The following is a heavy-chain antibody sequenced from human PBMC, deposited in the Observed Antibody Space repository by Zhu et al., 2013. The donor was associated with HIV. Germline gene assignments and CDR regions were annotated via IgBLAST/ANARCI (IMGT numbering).Heavy chain of an antibody. D-gene: IGHD3-10*01. J-gene: IGHJ4*02. CDR3: ARDRSVLWFRELSNPYYFDY. Sequence: EVQLLESGGGLVQPGGSLRLSCAASGFTFSSYSMNWVRQAPGKGLEWVSSISSSSSYIYYADSVKGRFTISRDNAKNSLYLQMNSLRAEDTAVYYCARDRSVLWFRELSNPYYFDYWGQGTLVTVSS. CDR1: GFTFSSYS. CDR2: ISSSSSYI. V-gene: IGHV3-21*01.